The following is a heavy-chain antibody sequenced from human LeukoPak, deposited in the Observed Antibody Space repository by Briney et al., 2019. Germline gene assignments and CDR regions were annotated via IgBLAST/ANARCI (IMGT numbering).Heavy chain of an antibody. V-gene: IGHV1-58*02. D-gene: IGHD6-25*01. CDR1: GFTFTSSA. CDR3: AADNSANYYYYGMDV. J-gene: IGHJ6*02. CDR2: IVVGSGNT. Sequence: SVKVSCKASGFTFTSSAMQLVRQARGQRLEWIGWIVVGSGNTNYAQKFQERVTITRDMSTSTAYMELSSLRSEDTAVYYCAADNSANYYYYGMDVWGQGTTVTVSS.